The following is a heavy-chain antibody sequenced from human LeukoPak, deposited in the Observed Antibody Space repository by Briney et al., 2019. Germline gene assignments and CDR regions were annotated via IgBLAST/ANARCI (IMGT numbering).Heavy chain of an antibody. J-gene: IGHJ4*02. CDR2: MSDDGSEK. Sequence: GRSLTLSCTASGFTLSRFAMHWVRQAPGKGLEWLGHMSDDGSEKHYVDSVRGRFTISRDPSKNTLYLEMTSLRTEDTAVYYCAREADSGYYRTVDYWGQGTMATVS. V-gene: IGHV3-30-3*01. D-gene: IGHD2-15*01. CDR3: AREADSGYYRTVDY. CDR1: GFTLSRFA.